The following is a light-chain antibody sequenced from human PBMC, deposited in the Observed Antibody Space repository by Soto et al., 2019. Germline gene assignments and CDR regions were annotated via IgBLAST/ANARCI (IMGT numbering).Light chain of an antibody. CDR3: QHYGGSLWT. V-gene: IGKV3-15*01. Sequence: EVVMTQSPATLSVSPGDTATLSCRASQGVSSNLAWYQQKSGQAPRLLIYGASTRATGVPARFSGSGSGTEFTLTISRLQSEDFALFFCQHYGGSLWTFGQGTRVEIK. CDR2: GAS. CDR1: QGVSSN. J-gene: IGKJ1*01.